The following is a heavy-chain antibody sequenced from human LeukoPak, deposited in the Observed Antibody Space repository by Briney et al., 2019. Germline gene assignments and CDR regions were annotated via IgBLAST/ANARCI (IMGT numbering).Heavy chain of an antibody. V-gene: IGHV1-8*01. J-gene: IGHJ4*02. D-gene: IGHD2-2*01. Sequence: GASVKVSCKASGYTFTSYDINWVRQATGQGLEWMGWMNPNSGNTGYAQKFQGRVTMTRNTSISTAYMELSSLRSEDTAVYYCARGLNLNPEHIVVVPAADYWGQGTLVTVSS. CDR1: GYTFTSYD. CDR3: ARGLNLNPEHIVVVPAADY. CDR2: MNPNSGNT.